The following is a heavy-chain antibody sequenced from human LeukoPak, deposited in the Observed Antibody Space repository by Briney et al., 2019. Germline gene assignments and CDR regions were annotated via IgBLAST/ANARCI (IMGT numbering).Heavy chain of an antibody. V-gene: IGHV3-23*01. D-gene: IGHD5-24*01. CDR3: AKKLPTIKFPFDN. Sequence: GGSLRLSCAGSGFTFSTYDMGWVRQAPGRGLEWVSALSASGDYTEYADSVKGRFTISRDNSQNTLFLQMNSLRAEDTAVYYCAKKLPTIKFPFDNWGQGTLVTVSP. CDR1: GFTFSTYD. CDR2: LSASGDYT. J-gene: IGHJ4*02.